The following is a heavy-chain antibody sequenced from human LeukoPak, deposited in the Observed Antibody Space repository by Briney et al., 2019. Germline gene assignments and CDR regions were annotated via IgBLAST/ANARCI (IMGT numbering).Heavy chain of an antibody. V-gene: IGHV3-23*01. Sequence: GGSLRLSCAASGFTFSSYAMSWVRQAPGKGLEWVSAISGSGGSTYYADSVKGRFTISRDNSKNTLYLQMNSLRAEDTAVYYCAKDTGAGEWELPGITFDIWGQGTMVTVSS. CDR3: AKDTGAGEWELPGITFDI. J-gene: IGHJ3*02. CDR1: GFTFSSYA. CDR2: ISGSGGST. D-gene: IGHD1-26*01.